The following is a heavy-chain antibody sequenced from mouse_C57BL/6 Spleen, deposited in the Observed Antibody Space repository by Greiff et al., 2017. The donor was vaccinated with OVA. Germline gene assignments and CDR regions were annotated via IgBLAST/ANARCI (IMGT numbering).Heavy chain of an antibody. J-gene: IGHJ1*03. D-gene: IGHD1-1*01. CDR3: ARGPYYYGSSSSGYFDV. CDR2: IPYDGSN. Sequence: EVQVVESGPGLMKPSQSLSLTCSVTGYSITGGYYWNWIRQFPGNKLEWMGYIPYDGSNNYNPSPKNRISITRDTSKNQFFLKLNSVTTEDTATYYCARGPYYYGSSSSGYFDVWGTGTTVTVSS. CDR1: GYSITGGYY. V-gene: IGHV3-6*01.